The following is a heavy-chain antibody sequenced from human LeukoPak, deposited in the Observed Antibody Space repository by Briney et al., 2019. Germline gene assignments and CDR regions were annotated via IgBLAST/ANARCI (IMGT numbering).Heavy chain of an antibody. CDR3: ARPGGPGYSYIRTKVFDY. Sequence: SETLSLTCTVSGGSISSSSYYWGWIRQPPGKGLEWIGSIYYSGSTYYNPSLKSRVTISVDTSKNQFSLELSSVTAADTAVYYCARPGGPGYSYIRTKVFDYWGQGTLVTVSS. V-gene: IGHV4-39*07. D-gene: IGHD5-18*01. CDR2: IYYSGST. CDR1: GGSISSSSYY. J-gene: IGHJ4*02.